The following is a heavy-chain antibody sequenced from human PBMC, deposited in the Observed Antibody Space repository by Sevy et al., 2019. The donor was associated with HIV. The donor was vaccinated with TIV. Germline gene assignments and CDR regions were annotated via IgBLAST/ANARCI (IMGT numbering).Heavy chain of an antibody. D-gene: IGHD6-6*01. V-gene: IGHV3-9*01. CDR3: AKDNRPATMSNSSYYYYYGMDV. CDR1: GFSFGDYA. J-gene: IGHJ6*02. Sequence: GGSLRLSCAASGFSFGDYAMHWVRQAPGKGLEWVSRISWNSVSLDYADSVKGRFTISRDNAKNSLFLQMNRLRSEDTALYYCAKDNRPATMSNSSYYYYYGMDVWGQGTTVTVSS. CDR2: ISWNSVSL.